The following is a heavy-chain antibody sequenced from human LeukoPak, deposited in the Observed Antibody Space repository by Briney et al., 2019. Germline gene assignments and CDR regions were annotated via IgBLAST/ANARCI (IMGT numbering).Heavy chain of an antibody. CDR3: TTDRIVRYSSSRPFDY. V-gene: IGHV3-15*01. D-gene: IGHD6-13*01. J-gene: IGHJ4*02. Sequence: PGGCLRLSCAASGFTFSNAWMSWVRQAPGKGLEWVGRIKSKTDGGTTDYAAPVKGRFTISRDDSTNTLYLQMNSLKTEDTAVYYCTTDRIVRYSSSRPFDYWGQGTLVTVSS. CDR2: IKSKTDGGTT. CDR1: GFTFSNAW.